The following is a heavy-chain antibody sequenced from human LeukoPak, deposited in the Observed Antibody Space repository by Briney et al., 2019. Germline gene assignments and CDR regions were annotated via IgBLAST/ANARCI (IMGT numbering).Heavy chain of an antibody. CDR3: VKDNPLDY. CDR2: IRYDGNNK. D-gene: IGHD1-14*01. CDR1: GFTFSGYA. V-gene: IGHV3-30*04. Sequence: GRSLRLSCAASGFTFSGYAMHWVRQALGKGLEWVAFIRYDGNNKLYADSMKGRFTISRDNSKNTLYLHINSLRAEDTAVYYCVKDNPLDYWGQGTLVIVSS. J-gene: IGHJ4*02.